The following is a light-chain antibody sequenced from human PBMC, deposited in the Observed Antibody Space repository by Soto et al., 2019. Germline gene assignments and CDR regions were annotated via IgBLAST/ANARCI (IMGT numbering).Light chain of an antibody. Sequence: EIVFTQSPATQSLSPGERATLCGRASQSVSSYLAWYQQKPGQAPRLLIYDASNRATGIPARFSGSGSGTDFTLTISSLEPEDFAVYYCQQYGSSPWTFGQGTKVDIK. CDR1: QSVSSY. V-gene: IGKV3-11*01. CDR2: DAS. J-gene: IGKJ1*01. CDR3: QQYGSSPWT.